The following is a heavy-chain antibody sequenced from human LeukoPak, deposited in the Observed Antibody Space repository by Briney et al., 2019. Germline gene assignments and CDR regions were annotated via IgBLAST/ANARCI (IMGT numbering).Heavy chain of an antibody. D-gene: IGHD6-19*01. CDR3: AKEPLRIAVAGIDY. J-gene: IGHJ4*02. Sequence: GGSLRLSCAASGFTFSDFAMSWVRQAPGRGLEWISAISNGGGSTYYADSVKGRFTISRDNSKNTLYLQMNSLRAEDTAVYYCAKEPLRIAVAGIDYWGQGTLVTVSS. V-gene: IGHV3-23*01. CDR1: GFTFSDFA. CDR2: ISNGGGST.